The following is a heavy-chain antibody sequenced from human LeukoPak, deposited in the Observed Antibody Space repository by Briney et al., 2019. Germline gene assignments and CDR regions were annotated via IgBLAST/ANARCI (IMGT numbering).Heavy chain of an antibody. CDR3: AIHGPVLDY. V-gene: IGHV4-61*02. Sequence: SETLSLTCTVSGGSISSGSYYWSWIRQPAGKGLEWIGRIYTSGSTNYNPSLKSRVTISVDTSKNQFSLKLSSVTAADTAVYYCAIHGPVLDYWGQGTLVTVSS. CDR2: IYTSGST. J-gene: IGHJ4*02. D-gene: IGHD2-2*01. CDR1: GGSISSGSYY.